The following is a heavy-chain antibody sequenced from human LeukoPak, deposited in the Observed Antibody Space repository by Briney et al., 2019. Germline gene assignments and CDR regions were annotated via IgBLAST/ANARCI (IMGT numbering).Heavy chain of an antibody. CDR2: ISGSGATT. D-gene: IGHD3-22*01. V-gene: IGHV3-23*01. CDR3: AKDQIRDYYDSSGYLAIDY. Sequence: GGSLRLSCAASGFSFSSYAVSWVRQAPGKGLEWVSAISGSGATTYCADSVKGRFTISRDNSKNTLYLQMNSLRGEDTAVYYCAKDQIRDYYDSSGYLAIDYWGQGTLVTVSS. J-gene: IGHJ4*02. CDR1: GFSFSSYA.